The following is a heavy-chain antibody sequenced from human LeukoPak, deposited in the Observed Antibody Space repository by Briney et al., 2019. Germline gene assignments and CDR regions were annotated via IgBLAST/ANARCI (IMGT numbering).Heavy chain of an antibody. CDR1: GFTFSSYS. D-gene: IGHD4-17*01. J-gene: IGHJ4*02. Sequence: GGSLRLSCAASGFTFSSYSMNWVRQAPGKGLEWVSSISSSSSYIYYADSVKGRFTISRDNAKNSLYPQMNSLRAEDTAVYYCAPLGVTTWLDYWGQGTLVTVSS. CDR2: ISSSSSYI. CDR3: APLGVTTWLDY. V-gene: IGHV3-21*04.